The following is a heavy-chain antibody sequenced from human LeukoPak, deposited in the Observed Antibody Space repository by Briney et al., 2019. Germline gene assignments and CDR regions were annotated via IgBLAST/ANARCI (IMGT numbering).Heavy chain of an antibody. D-gene: IGHD6-6*01. J-gene: IGHJ6*03. CDR3: ARDPKASGYYYYYMDV. CDR1: GFTFSSFA. V-gene: IGHV3-30-3*01. Sequence: GESLRLSCAASGFTFSSFAMYWVRQAPGKGLEWVAVTSFDGNNKFEADSVKDRFTVSRDNSKNTLDLQMNNVRPEDTAVYYCARDPKASGYYYYYMDVWGKGTTVTVS. CDR2: TSFDGNNK.